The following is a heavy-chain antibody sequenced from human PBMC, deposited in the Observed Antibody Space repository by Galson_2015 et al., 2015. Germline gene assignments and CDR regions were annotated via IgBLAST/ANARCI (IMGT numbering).Heavy chain of an antibody. Sequence: SLRLSCAASGITSRDYVLNWVRQAPGKGLQWVSSITGSGAATYYAASAKGRFTISRDTSKNTRFLQMNSLRAEDTAVYYCANGDIAAADPFDYWGQGTLVNVSS. D-gene: IGHD6-13*01. J-gene: IGHJ4*02. CDR1: GITSRDYV. CDR2: ITGSGAAT. V-gene: IGHV3-23*01. CDR3: ANGDIAAADPFDY.